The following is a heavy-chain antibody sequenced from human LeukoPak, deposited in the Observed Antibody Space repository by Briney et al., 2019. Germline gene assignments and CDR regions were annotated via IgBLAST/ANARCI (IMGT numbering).Heavy chain of an antibody. D-gene: IGHD1-26*01. CDR3: PRVKISGSYPLTYMDV. CDR2: IYYSGST. Sequence: SETLSLTCTVSGGSISSYYWSWIRQPPGKGLEWIGYIYYSGSTNYNPSLKSRVTISVDTSKNQFSLKLSSVTAADTAVYYCPRVKISGSYPLTYMDVWGKGTTVTVSS. V-gene: IGHV4-59*01. J-gene: IGHJ6*03. CDR1: GGSISSYY.